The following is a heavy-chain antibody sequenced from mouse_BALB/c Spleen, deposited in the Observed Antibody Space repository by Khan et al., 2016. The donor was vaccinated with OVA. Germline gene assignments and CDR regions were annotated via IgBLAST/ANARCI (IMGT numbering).Heavy chain of an antibody. CDR1: GFTFTNYG. CDR3: ARTYYSYDRYFDV. Sequence: QIQLVQSGPELKKPGETVKISCKAAGFTFTNYGMNWVKQAPGKGLRWMGWINTYTGEPTYADDFKGRFAFSLETSASTAYLQINNLKNEDMATYWSARTYYSYDRYFDVWGAGTTVTVSS. CDR2: INTYTGEP. V-gene: IGHV9-1*02. D-gene: IGHD2-12*01. J-gene: IGHJ1*01.